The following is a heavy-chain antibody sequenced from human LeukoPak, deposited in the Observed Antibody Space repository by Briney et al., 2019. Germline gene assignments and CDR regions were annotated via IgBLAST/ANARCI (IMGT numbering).Heavy chain of an antibody. CDR2: IYYSGNT. CDR3: ARAFDIGAYQARGFDY. D-gene: IGHD2-15*01. V-gene: IGHV4-39*01. J-gene: IGHJ4*02. Sequence: SETLSLTCTVSGVSISSSNSYWGWIRQPPGTGLEWIGSIYYSGNTYYNASLKSQVSISIDTSKNQFSLRLTSVTAADTAVYYCARAFDIGAYQARGFDYWGQGTLVTVSS. CDR1: GVSISSSNSY.